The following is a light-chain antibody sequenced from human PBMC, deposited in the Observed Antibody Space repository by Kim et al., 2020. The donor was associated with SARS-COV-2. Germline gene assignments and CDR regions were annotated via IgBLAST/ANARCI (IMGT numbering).Light chain of an antibody. CDR3: MQTLQTPRT. Sequence: ESVSSARRSSQSPLYSNGFNYFDWYLKKPGQSPQLLVYLGSNRASGDPDRLSGSGSGTDFTLKIRRVEAEDVGVYYCMQTLQTPRTFGQGTKLEI. V-gene: IGKV2-28*01. CDR1: QSPLYSNGFNY. CDR2: LGS. J-gene: IGKJ2*01.